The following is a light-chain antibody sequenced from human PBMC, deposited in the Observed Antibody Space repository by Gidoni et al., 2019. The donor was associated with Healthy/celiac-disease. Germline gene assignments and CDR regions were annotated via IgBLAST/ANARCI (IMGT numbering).Light chain of an antibody. V-gene: IGKV3-15*01. CDR1: QSVSSN. CDR2: YTS. Sequence: EIVMTQSPATLSVSPGERATLSCKASQSVSSNLAWYQQKPGQAPRLLIYYTSTMATGIPARFSGSGSGTEFTLTISSLQSEDFAVYYCQQYNNWPYTFGQGTKLEIK. CDR3: QQYNNWPYT. J-gene: IGKJ2*01.